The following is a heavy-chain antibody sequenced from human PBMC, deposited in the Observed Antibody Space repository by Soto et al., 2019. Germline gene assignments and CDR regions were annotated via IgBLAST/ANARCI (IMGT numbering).Heavy chain of an antibody. CDR3: ARRAFGSSRSFDI. CDR1: GFNLSSNG. CDR2: IWYDGSDK. V-gene: IGHV3-33*01. J-gene: IGHJ3*02. Sequence: GGSLRLSCAASGFNLSSNGMHWVRQAPGKGLEWVAFIWYDGSDKYYADSVKGRFTISRDNSKNTLYLQMNSLRAEDTALYYCARRAFGSSRSFDIWGQGTMVTVSS. D-gene: IGHD6-6*01.